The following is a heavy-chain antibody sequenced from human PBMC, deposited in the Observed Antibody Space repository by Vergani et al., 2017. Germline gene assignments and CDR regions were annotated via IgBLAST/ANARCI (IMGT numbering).Heavy chain of an antibody. CDR3: ARDRAAASGAFDI. Sequence: EVQLVESGGGLVQPGGSLRLSCAASGFTFSSYEMNWVRQAPGKGLEWVSYISSSGSTIYYADSVKGRCTISRDNAKNSLYLQMNSLRAEDTAVYYCARDRAAASGAFDIWGQGTMVTVSS. J-gene: IGHJ3*02. CDR2: ISSSGSTI. V-gene: IGHV3-48*03. D-gene: IGHD6-13*01. CDR1: GFTFSSYE.